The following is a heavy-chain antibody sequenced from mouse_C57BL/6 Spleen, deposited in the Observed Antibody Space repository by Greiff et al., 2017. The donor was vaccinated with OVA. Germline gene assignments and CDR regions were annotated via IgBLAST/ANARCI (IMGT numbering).Heavy chain of an antibody. Sequence: VKLMESGPGLVAPSQSLSITCTVSGFSLTSYAISWVRQPPGKGLEWLGVIWTGGGTNYNSALKSRLSISKDNSKSQVFLKMNSLQTDDTARYYCARGDYYGSSYGGWFAYWGQGTLVTVSA. V-gene: IGHV2-9-1*01. CDR1: GFSLTSYA. CDR2: IWTGGGT. J-gene: IGHJ3*01. D-gene: IGHD1-1*01. CDR3: ARGDYYGSSYGGWFAY.